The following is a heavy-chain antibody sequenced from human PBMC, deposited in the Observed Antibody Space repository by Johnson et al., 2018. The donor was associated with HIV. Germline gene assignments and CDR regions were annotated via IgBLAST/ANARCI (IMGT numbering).Heavy chain of an antibody. CDR2: ITSDGLST. D-gene: IGHD2/OR15-2a*01. J-gene: IGHJ3*02. Sequence: VQLVESVGGLVKPGGSLRLSCAASGFTFSSYWMHWVLQAPGTGLVWVSRITSDGLSTSYADSAKGRFTISRDNAKNTLYLQMNILRAEDTAVYYCAREWGGKWNMAFDIWGQGTMVTVSS. CDR1: GFTFSSYW. V-gene: IGHV3-74*01. CDR3: AREWGGKWNMAFDI.